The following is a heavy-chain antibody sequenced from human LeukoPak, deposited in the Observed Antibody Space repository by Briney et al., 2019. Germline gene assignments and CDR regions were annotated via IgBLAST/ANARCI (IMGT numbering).Heavy chain of an antibody. V-gene: IGHV3-23*01. J-gene: IGHJ5*02. CDR2: ISGSGGST. Sequence: GASLRLSCAASGITFSSYAMSWVRQAPGKGLEWVSAISGSGGSTYYADSVKGRFTISRDNSKNTLYLQMNSLRAEDTAVYYCAKDLSSSWYVGWFDPWGQGTLVTVSS. CDR1: GITFSSYA. CDR3: AKDLSSSWYVGWFDP. D-gene: IGHD6-13*01.